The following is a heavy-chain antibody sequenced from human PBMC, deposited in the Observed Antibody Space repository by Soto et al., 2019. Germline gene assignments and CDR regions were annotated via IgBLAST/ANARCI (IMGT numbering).Heavy chain of an antibody. J-gene: IGHJ5*02. V-gene: IGHV3-7*05. CDR2: IKQDGSEK. CDR3: ARRILVVVAATHWFDP. D-gene: IGHD2-15*01. Sequence: GGSLRLSCAASGFTFSSYWMSWVRQAPGKGLEWVANIKQDGSEKYYVDSVKGRFTISRDNAKNSLYLQMNSLRAEDTAVYYCARRILVVVAATHWFDPWGQGTLVTVSS. CDR1: GFTFSSYW.